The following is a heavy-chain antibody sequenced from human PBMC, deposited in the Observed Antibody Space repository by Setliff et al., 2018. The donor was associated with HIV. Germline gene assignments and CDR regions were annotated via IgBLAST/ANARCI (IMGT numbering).Heavy chain of an antibody. Sequence: LRLSCAASGFTFSTYWMSWVRQAPGKGLAWVANIKQDGSEKYYVDSVKGRFTISRDNAKSSLYLQMNSLRAEDTAVYYCARGRQGGRYCSGVSCRGGYYYYYMDVWGKGTTVTVSS. CDR3: ARGRQGGRYCSGVSCRGGYYYYYMDV. CDR1: GFTFSTYW. J-gene: IGHJ6*03. V-gene: IGHV3-7*03. D-gene: IGHD2-15*01. CDR2: IKQDGSEK.